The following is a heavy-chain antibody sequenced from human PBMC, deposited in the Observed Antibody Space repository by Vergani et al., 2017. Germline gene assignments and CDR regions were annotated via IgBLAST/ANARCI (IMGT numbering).Heavy chain of an antibody. J-gene: IGHJ5*02. V-gene: IGHV5-51*03. Sequence: EVHLVQSGAEVKKPGESLNISCQGSGYSITNYWIAWVRQRPGKGLEWMGIIYAGDSDVRYSPSFQGQVTMSVDKSLSTAYLQWSSLKASDTATYYCAKTHDFSSLYSSYNWFDPWGQGTQVTVSS. CDR2: IYAGDSDV. CDR1: GYSITNYW. CDR3: AKTHDFSSLYSSYNWFDP. D-gene: IGHD3-3*01.